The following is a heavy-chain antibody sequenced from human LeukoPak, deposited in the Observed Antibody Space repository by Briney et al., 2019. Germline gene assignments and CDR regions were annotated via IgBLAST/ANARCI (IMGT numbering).Heavy chain of an antibody. CDR2: ISYSGSA. CDR1: GGSVSSGLNK. J-gene: IGHJ5*02. D-gene: IGHD2-15*01. V-gene: IGHV4-61*01. Sequence: SETLSLTCTVSGGSVSSGLNKWSWIRQPPGRELEWIGDISYSGSASYNPSLRSRVTISLDTSTNQFSLTLGSVTAADTAVYYCAREAECSGGSCYSYGWFDPWGQGTQVIVSS. CDR3: AREAECSGGSCYSYGWFDP.